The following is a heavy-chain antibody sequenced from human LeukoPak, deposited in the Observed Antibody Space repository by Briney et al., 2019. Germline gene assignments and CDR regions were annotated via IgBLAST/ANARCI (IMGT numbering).Heavy chain of an antibody. CDR3: ARGIVGAYYFDY. V-gene: IGHV3-21*01. Sequence: GGSLRLSCAASGFTFSSYSMNWVRQAPGKGLEWVSSISSSSSYIYYADSVKGRFTISRDNAKNSQYLQMNSLRAEDTAVYYCARGIVGAYYFDYWGQGTLVTVSS. CDR2: ISSSSSYI. J-gene: IGHJ4*02. CDR1: GFTFSSYS. D-gene: IGHD1-26*01.